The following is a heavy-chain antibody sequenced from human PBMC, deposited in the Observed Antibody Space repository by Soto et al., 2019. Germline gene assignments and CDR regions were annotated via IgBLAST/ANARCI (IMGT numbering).Heavy chain of an antibody. V-gene: IGHV1-69*06. J-gene: IGHJ4*02. D-gene: IGHD3-22*01. Sequence: QVQLVQSRAEVKKPGSSVKVSCKASGGTFSNSPISWVRQAPGQGLEWMGGTIPTFNTGNYEQKFQGRLTITADKSTNTASMELSSLRSEDTAVYYCARRTSSGYYRYFDSWGQGTLVTVSS. CDR3: ARRTSSGYYRYFDS. CDR2: TIPTFNTG. CDR1: GGTFSNSP.